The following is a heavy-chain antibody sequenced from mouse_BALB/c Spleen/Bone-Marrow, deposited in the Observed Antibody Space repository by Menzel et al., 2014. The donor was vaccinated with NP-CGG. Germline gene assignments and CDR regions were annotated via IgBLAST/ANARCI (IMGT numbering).Heavy chain of an antibody. CDR3: ARTPGGLYYFDY. CDR1: GYTFSSFW. D-gene: IGHD1-1*02. CDR2: ILPESGSS. V-gene: IGHV1-9*01. Sequence: QVQLQQSGAELIKPGASMKISCKASGYTFSSFWMEWVKQRPGHGLEWIGEILPESGSSNYNEKFKGKATLTADTSSNTVYMQRSSPTAEDSAVYYGARTPGGLYYFDYWGQGTPLTVSS. J-gene: IGHJ2*01.